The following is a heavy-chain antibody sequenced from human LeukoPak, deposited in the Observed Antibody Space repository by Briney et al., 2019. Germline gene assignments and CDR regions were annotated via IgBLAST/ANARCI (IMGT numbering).Heavy chain of an antibody. CDR3: ARDLNPFYYGSGSYYWFDP. CDR2: INPSGGST. V-gene: IGHV1-46*01. Sequence: GASVKVSCKASGYTFTSYYMHWVRQAPGQGLEWMGIINPSGGSTSYAQKFQGRVTMTRDTSTSTVYMELSSLRSEDTAVYYCARDLNPFYYGSGSYYWFDPWGQGTLVTVSS. CDR1: GYTFTSYY. J-gene: IGHJ5*02. D-gene: IGHD3-10*01.